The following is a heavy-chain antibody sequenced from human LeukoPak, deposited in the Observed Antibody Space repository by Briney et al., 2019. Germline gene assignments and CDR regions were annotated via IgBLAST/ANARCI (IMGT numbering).Heavy chain of an antibody. D-gene: IGHD2-2*01. Sequence: SETLSLTCTVSGGSISSGSYYWSWIRQPAGKGLEWIGRIYTSGSTNYNPSLKSRVTISVDTSKNQFSLKLSSVTAAGTAVYYCARLSTSDRPYYYYGMDVWGQGTTVTVSS. J-gene: IGHJ6*02. CDR1: GGSISSGSYY. V-gene: IGHV4-61*02. CDR2: IYTSGST. CDR3: ARLSTSDRPYYYYGMDV.